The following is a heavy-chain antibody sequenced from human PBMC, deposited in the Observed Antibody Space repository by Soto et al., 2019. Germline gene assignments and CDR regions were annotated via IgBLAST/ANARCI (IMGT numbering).Heavy chain of an antibody. V-gene: IGHV3-30-3*01. D-gene: IGHD6-19*01. J-gene: IGHJ4*02. Sequence: GGSLRLSCAASGFTFSSYAMHWVRQAPGKGLEWVAVISYDGSNKYYADSVKGRFTISRDNSKNTLYLQMNSLRAEDTAVYYCLSTKLAVAGKYFDYWGQGTLVTVSS. CDR1: GFTFSSYA. CDR2: ISYDGSNK. CDR3: LSTKLAVAGKYFDY.